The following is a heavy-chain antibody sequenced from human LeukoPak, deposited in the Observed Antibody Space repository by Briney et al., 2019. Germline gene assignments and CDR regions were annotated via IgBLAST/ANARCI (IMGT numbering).Heavy chain of an antibody. CDR2: ISGSGGST. Sequence: PGGSLRLSCAASGFTFSSYAMSWVRQAPGKGLEWVSAISGSGGSTYYAASVKGRFTISRDNSKNTLYLQTNSLRAEDTAVYYCAKDSFIVVVPTAAFDIWGQGTMVTVSS. D-gene: IGHD2-2*01. J-gene: IGHJ3*02. V-gene: IGHV3-23*01. CDR1: GFTFSSYA. CDR3: AKDSFIVVVPTAAFDI.